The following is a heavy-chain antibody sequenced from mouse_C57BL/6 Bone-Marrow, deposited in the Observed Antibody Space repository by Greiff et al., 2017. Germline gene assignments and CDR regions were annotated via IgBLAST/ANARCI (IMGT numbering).Heavy chain of an antibody. J-gene: IGHJ4*01. D-gene: IGHD2-1*01. CDR1: GFSLTSYG. CDR2: IWRGGST. V-gene: IGHV2-5*01. CDR3: AKIYYGNRYAMDY. Sequence: VQLQQSGPGLVQPSQSLSITCTVSGFSLTSYGVHWVRQSPGKGLEWLGVIWRGGSTDYNAAFMSRLSITKDNSKSQVFFKMNSLQADDTAIYYGAKIYYGNRYAMDYWGQGTSVTVSS.